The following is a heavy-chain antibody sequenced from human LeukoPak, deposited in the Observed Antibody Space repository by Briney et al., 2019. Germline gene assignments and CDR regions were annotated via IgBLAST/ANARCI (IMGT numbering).Heavy chain of an antibody. J-gene: IGHJ4*02. V-gene: IGHV3-48*03. Sequence: GGSLRLSCAASGFTFSSYEMNWVRQAPGKGLEWVSYISGRGDTIYYADSVKGRFTIPRDNAKNSLYLQMNSLRAEDTAFYYCARGLMGGYPYFENWGQGTLVTVSS. CDR3: ARGLMGGYPYFEN. CDR2: ISGRGDTI. CDR1: GFTFSSYE. D-gene: IGHD3-22*01.